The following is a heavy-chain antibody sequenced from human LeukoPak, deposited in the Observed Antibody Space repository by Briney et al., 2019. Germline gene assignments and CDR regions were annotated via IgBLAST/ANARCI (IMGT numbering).Heavy chain of an antibody. CDR2: IRYDGSNK. CDR1: GFTFSTYW. J-gene: IGHJ3*02. Sequence: GGSLRLSCAASGFTFSTYWMSWVRQAPGKGLEWVAFIRYDGSNKDYADSVKGRFTISRDNSKNTLYLQMNSLRAEDTAVYYCAAQSSSWYSSDAFDIWGQGTMVTVSS. CDR3: AAQSSSWYSSDAFDI. D-gene: IGHD6-13*01. V-gene: IGHV3-30*02.